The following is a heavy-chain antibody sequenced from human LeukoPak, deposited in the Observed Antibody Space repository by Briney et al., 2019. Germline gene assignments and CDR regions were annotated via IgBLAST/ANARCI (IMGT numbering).Heavy chain of an antibody. CDR2: IRYDGSNK. CDR3: ARDPRTTVTSDAFDI. Sequence: GGSLRLSCAASGFTFSSYGMHWVRQAPGKGLEWVAFIRYDGSNKYYADSVKGRFTISSDNSKNTLYLQMNSLRAEDTAVYYCARDPRTTVTSDAFDIWGQGTMVTVSS. V-gene: IGHV3-30*02. J-gene: IGHJ3*02. D-gene: IGHD4-17*01. CDR1: GFTFSSYG.